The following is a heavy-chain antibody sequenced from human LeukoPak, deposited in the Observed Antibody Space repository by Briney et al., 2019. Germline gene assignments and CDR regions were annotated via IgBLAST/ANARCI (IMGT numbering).Heavy chain of an antibody. D-gene: IGHD3-10*01. Sequence: SQTLSLTCTVSGGSISSGGYYWSWIRQHPGKGLEWIGYIYYSGSTYYNPSLESRVTISVDTSKNQFSLKLSSVTAADTAVYYFARAEITMVRGASYLFDYWGQGTLVTVSS. CDR2: IYYSGST. CDR3: ARAEITMVRGASYLFDY. V-gene: IGHV4-31*03. J-gene: IGHJ4*02. CDR1: GGSISSGGYY.